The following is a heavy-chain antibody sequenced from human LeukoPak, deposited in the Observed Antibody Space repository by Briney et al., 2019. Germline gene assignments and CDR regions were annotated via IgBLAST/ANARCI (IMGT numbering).Heavy chain of an antibody. CDR3: TTFPSGFDI. J-gene: IGHJ3*02. Sequence: GGSLRLSCAASGFTFSNAWMSWVRQAPGKGLEWVGRIKSKNDGGTTDYAAPVKGRVTISRDDSENTLYLQMNSLKTEDTAVYYCTTFPSGFDIWGQGAMVTVSS. V-gene: IGHV3-15*01. CDR1: GFTFSNAW. CDR2: IKSKNDGGTT. D-gene: IGHD3-3*01.